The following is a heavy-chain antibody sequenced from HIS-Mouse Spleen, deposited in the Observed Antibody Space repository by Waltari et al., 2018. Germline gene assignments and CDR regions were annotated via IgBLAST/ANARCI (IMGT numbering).Heavy chain of an antibody. CDR2: IYYSGRT. J-gene: IGHJ2*01. V-gene: IGHV4-39*07. D-gene: IGHD6-13*01. Sequence: QLQLQESGPGLVKPSETLSLTCTVSGGSISSSSYYWGWIRQPPGKGLEWIGSIYYSGRTYYTPALKSRVTISVETSKTQFSLKLSAVTAADTAVYYCAREIPYSSSWYDWYFDLWGRGTLVTVSS. CDR1: GGSISSSSYY. CDR3: AREIPYSSSWYDWYFDL.